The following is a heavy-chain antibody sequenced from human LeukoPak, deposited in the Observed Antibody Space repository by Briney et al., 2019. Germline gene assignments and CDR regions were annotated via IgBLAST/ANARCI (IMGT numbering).Heavy chain of an antibody. CDR1: GASLSSGGHY. D-gene: IGHD2-21*01. CDR2: IYYSGST. Sequence: SETLSLTCTVSGASLSSGGHYWTWIRQAPGKGPEWIGYIYYSGSTNYNPSPESRLILSVDTSKNQFSLRLRSVTAADTAVYYCARGNKARWRLTASNWFDPWGQGTLVTVSS. J-gene: IGHJ5*02. CDR3: ARGNKARWRLTASNWFDP. V-gene: IGHV4-61*08.